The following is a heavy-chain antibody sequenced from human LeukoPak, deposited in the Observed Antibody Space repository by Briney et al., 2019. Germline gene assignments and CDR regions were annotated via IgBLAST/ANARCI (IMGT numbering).Heavy chain of an antibody. CDR1: GFTFSNAW. V-gene: IGHV3-15*01. J-gene: IGHJ4*02. CDR2: IKSKTDGGTT. D-gene: IGHD3-22*01. Sequence: GGSLRLSCAASGFTFSNAWMSWVRQAPGKGLEWVGRIKSKTDGGTTDYAAPVKGRFTISRDDSKNTLYLQMNSLKTEDTAVYYCTTGYDCSDGYFDYWGQGTLVTVSS. CDR3: TTGYDCSDGYFDY.